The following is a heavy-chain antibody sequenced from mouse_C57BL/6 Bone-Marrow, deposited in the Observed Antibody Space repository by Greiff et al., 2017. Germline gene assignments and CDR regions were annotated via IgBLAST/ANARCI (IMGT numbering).Heavy chain of an antibody. J-gene: IGHJ1*03. CDR2: INPSNGGT. D-gene: IGHD1-1*01. CDR1: GYTFTSYW. CDR3: ARYTVVATRYFDV. Sequence: QVQLQQPGTELVKPGASVKLSCKASGYTFTSYWMHWVKQRPGQGLEWIGNINPSNGGTNYNEKFKSKATLTVDKSSSTAYMQLSSLTSEDSAVYYYARYTVVATRYFDVWGTGTTVTVSS. V-gene: IGHV1-53*01.